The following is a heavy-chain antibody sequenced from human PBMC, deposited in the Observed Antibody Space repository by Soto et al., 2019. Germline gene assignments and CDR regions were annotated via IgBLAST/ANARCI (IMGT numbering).Heavy chain of an antibody. CDR1: GGSISTYY. CDR2: IYYTWTP. CDR3: ARNSIFGVDNWFDP. V-gene: IGHV4-59*01. J-gene: IGHJ5*02. Sequence: VGASETLSLTCTVSGGSISTYYWSWIRQPPGKGLEWLGFIYYTWTPNSNPPLKSRITISVDTSKNRFSLKLSSLTAADTAVYYCARNSIFGVDNWFDPWGQGTLVTVSS. D-gene: IGHD3-3*01.